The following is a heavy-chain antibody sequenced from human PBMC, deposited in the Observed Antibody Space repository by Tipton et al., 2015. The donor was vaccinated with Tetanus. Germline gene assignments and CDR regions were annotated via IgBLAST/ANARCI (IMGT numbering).Heavy chain of an antibody. D-gene: IGHD5-24*01. CDR2: IWYDGSNQ. CDR3: ARRTNSGHVYNPLDL. V-gene: IGHV3-33*01. J-gene: IGHJ3*01. CDR1: GFTFKHHG. Sequence: SLRLSCEASGFTFKHHGMYWVRQAPGKGLERVALIWYDGSNQDYAHSVRGRFTISRYNSKSTLFLQMNSLRAEDTAVYYCARRTNSGHVYNPLDLRGQGAMVTVSS.